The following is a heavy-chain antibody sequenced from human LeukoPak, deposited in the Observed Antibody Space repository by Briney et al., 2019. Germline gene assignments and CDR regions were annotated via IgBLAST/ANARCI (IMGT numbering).Heavy chain of an antibody. CDR3: ARETKDDFWSGYYWESDYYYGMDV. CDR2: ISAYNGNT. D-gene: IGHD3-3*01. V-gene: IGHV1-18*01. J-gene: IGHJ6*02. Sequence: ASVKVSCKASGYTFTSYGISWVRQAPGQGLEWMVWISAYNGNTNYAQKLQGRVTMTTDTSTSTAYMELRSLRSDDTAVYYCARETKDDFWSGYYWESDYYYGMDVWGQGTTVTVSS. CDR1: GYTFTSYG.